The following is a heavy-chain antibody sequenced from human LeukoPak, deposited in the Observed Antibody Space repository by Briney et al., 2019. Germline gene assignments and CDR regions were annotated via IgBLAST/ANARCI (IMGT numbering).Heavy chain of an antibody. CDR3: AKALYSYYYDSSGYYDY. Sequence: ASVKVSCKASGYTFTSYGISWVRQAPGQGLEWMGWISAYNGNTNYAQKLQGRVTMTTDTSTSTAYMELRSLRSDDTAVYYCAKALYSYYYDSSGYYDYWGQGTPVTVSS. J-gene: IGHJ4*02. CDR1: GYTFTSYG. D-gene: IGHD3-22*01. CDR2: ISAYNGNT. V-gene: IGHV1-18*01.